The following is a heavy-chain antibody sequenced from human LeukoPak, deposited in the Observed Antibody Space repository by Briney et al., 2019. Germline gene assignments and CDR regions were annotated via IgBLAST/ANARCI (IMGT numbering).Heavy chain of an antibody. V-gene: IGHV3-74*01. CDR2: INSDGSST. CDR1: GFTFSSYW. Sequence: GGSLRLSCAASGFTFSSYWMHWVRQAPGKGLVWVSRINSDGSSTSYADSVKGRFTISRDNAKNTLYLQMNSLRAEDTAVYYCARGGSSSWYFGTGNYYGIDVWGQGTTVTVSS. D-gene: IGHD6-13*01. CDR3: ARGGSSSWYFGTGNYYGIDV. J-gene: IGHJ6*02.